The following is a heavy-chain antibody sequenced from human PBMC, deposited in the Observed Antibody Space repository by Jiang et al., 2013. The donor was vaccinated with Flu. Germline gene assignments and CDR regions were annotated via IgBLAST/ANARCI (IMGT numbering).Heavy chain of an antibody. CDR3: ASLTIAAAGIGI. D-gene: IGHD6-13*01. J-gene: IGHJ3*02. Sequence: SGAEVKKPGASVKVSCKASGYTFTSYDINWVRQATGQGLEWMGWMNPNSGNTGYAQKFQGRVTMTRNTSISTAYMELSSLRSEDTAVYYCASLTIAAAGIGIWGQGTMVTVSS. CDR1: GYTFTSYD. V-gene: IGHV1-8*01. CDR2: MNPNSGNT.